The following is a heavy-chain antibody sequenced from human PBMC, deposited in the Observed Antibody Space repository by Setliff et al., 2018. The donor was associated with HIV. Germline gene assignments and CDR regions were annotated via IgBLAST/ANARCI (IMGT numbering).Heavy chain of an antibody. CDR1: GGSLSGYY. Sequence: PSETLSLTGAVYGGSLSGYYWSWIRQPPGKGLEWIGEINDNGSTNYNPSLKSRVTISVDTSKNQFSLKLSSVTAADTAVYYCARSQPDTIFGVVVFDCWGQGKMVTVSS. J-gene: IGHJ4*02. V-gene: IGHV4-34*01. CDR2: INDNGST. D-gene: IGHD3-3*01. CDR3: ARSQPDTIFGVVVFDC.